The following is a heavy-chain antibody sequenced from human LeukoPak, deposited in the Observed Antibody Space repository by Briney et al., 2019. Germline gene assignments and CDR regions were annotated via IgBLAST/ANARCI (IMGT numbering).Heavy chain of an antibody. CDR1: GFIFTNAW. V-gene: IGHV3-15*01. Sequence: GGSLRLSCAASGFIFTNAWMSWVRQTPGKGLEWVGRIRSKTVGGTTDYAAPVKGRFTVSRDDSKNTFYLEMNSLKTEDTAVYYCTTDRGISGTTHLDYWGQGTLVTVSS. CDR2: IRSKTVGGTT. D-gene: IGHD1-20*01. J-gene: IGHJ4*02. CDR3: TTDRGISGTTHLDY.